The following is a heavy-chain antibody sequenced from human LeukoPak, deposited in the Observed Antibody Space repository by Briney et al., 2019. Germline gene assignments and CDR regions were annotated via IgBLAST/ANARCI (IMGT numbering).Heavy chain of an antibody. V-gene: IGHV5-51*01. D-gene: IGHD4-17*01. CDR3: ARRGHYGSEYFFDY. J-gene: IGHJ4*02. CDR1: GXSFTSYW. Sequence: GESLKISCKGSGXSFTSYWISWVRQMPGKGLEWMGIIYPVDSDTRYSPSFQGQVTMSVDKSISTAYLQWGSLKASDTAIYFCARRGHYGSEYFFDYWGQGTLVSVSS. CDR2: IYPVDSDT.